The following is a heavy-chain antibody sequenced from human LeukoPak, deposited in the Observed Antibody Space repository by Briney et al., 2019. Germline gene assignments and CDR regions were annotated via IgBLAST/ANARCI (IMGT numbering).Heavy chain of an antibody. V-gene: IGHV3-30*02. J-gene: IGHJ4*02. CDR1: GFTFSTYG. CDR3: AKDANYYDSSGFFIPFDY. D-gene: IGHD3-22*01. CDR2: IRYDGSNK. Sequence: GGSLRLSCAASGFTFSTYGMHWVRQAPGKGLEWVAFIRYDGSNKYYADSVKGRFTISRDNSKNTLYLQMNSLRAEDTAVYYCAKDANYYDSSGFFIPFDYWGQGTLVTVSS.